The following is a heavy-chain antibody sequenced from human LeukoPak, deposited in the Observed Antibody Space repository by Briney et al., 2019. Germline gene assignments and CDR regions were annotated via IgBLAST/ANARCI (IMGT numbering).Heavy chain of an antibody. D-gene: IGHD3-3*01. Sequence: GGSLRLSCAASGFSFSSYAMSWVRQAPGKGLEWVSGTSGSSGSTYYADTVKGRFTITRDNSKNTLYLQMNSLRAEDTAVYYCTIFGVTRTYDLDYWGQGTLVTVSS. CDR2: TSGSSGST. CDR3: TIFGVTRTYDLDY. V-gene: IGHV3-23*01. J-gene: IGHJ4*02. CDR1: GFSFSSYA.